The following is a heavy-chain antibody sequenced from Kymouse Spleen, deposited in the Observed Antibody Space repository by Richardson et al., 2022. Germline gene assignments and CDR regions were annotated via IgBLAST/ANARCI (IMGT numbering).Heavy chain of an antibody. CDR1: GFTFSSYG. J-gene: IGHJ4*02,IGHJ5*02. CDR2: ISYDGSNK. D-gene: IGHD2-15*01,IGHD2-2*02. Sequence: QVQLVESGGGVVQPGRSLRLSCAASGFTFSSYGMHWVRQAPGKGLEWVAVISYDGSNKYYADSVKGRFTISRDNSKNTLYLQMNSLRAEDTAVYYCAKTPLPLPAPGNPGHRLL. V-gene: IGHV3-30*18.